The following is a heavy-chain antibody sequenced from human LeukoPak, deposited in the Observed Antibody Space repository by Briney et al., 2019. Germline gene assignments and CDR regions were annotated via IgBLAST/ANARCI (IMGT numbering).Heavy chain of an antibody. CDR1: GFTFSSFE. CDR3: TRDGHSSTWYANFDY. CDR2: ISPSGTAR. Sequence: GGSLRLSCGASGFTFSSFEMNCVRLAPGKGLEWVSYISPSGTARYYADSVRGRFIISRDNAMKSLYLQMNSLRAGDTAVYYCTRDGHSSTWYANFDYWGQGILVTVSS. D-gene: IGHD6-13*01. V-gene: IGHV3-48*03. J-gene: IGHJ4*02.